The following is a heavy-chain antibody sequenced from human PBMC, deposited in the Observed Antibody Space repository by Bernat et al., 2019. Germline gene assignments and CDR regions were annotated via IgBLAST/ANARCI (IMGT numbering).Heavy chain of an antibody. J-gene: IGHJ6*03. CDR3: ASLVVVAATYYYYYMDV. D-gene: IGHD2-15*01. CDR1: GGSISSSNL. V-gene: IGHV4-4*02. CDR2: IYHSGST. Sequence: QVQLQESRPGLVKPSGTLSLTCAVSGGSISSSNLWSWVRQPPGNGLEWIGEIYHSGSTNYNPSRKSRVTISVDKSKNQFSLKLSYVTAADTAVYYCASLVVVAATYYYYYMDVWGKGTTVTVSS.